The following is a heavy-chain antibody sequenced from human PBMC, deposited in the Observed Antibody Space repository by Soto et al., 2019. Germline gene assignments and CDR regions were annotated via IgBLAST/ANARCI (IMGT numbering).Heavy chain of an antibody. CDR2: ISDSGGNT. D-gene: IGHD3-10*01. Sequence: EVQLTESGGGLVQPGGSLRLSCADSGVTFSSYSMTWVRQAPGKGLEWVSGISDSGGNTWYADSVKGRFTISRDNSKNTLFLQMNSVRAEDSAVYFCSKWSGFGDAWGQGTLVTVSS. CDR1: GVTFSSYS. V-gene: IGHV3-23*01. J-gene: IGHJ5*02. CDR3: SKWSGFGDA.